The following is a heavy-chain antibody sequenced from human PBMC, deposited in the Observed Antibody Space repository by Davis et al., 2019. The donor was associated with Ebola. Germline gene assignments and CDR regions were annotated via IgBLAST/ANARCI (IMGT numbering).Heavy chain of an antibody. CDR2: ISSSGSTI. CDR3: ARDQSITGTTSLYYYYGMDV. D-gene: IGHD1-7*01. Sequence: GESLKISCAASGFTFSSYEMNWVRQAPGKGLEWVSYISSSGSTIYYADSVKGRFTISRDNAKNSLYLQMNSLRAEDTAVYYCARDQSITGTTSLYYYYGMDVWGQGTTVTVSS. CDR1: GFTFSSYE. V-gene: IGHV3-48*03. J-gene: IGHJ6*02.